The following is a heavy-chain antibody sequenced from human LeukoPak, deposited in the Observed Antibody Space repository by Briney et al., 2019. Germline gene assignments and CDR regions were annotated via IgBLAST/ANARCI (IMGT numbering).Heavy chain of an antibody. CDR1: GGSFRSSSYY. Sequence: SETLSLTCTVSGGSFRSSSYYWGWIRQPPGKGLEWIGVISSSGNTYYNPSLKSRITISIDTSKNHFSLKLSSVTAADTAAYYCARLGAGPTYYDFWSGYSSFYFDYWGQGTLVTVSS. D-gene: IGHD3-3*01. CDR2: ISSSGNT. V-gene: IGHV4-39*02. CDR3: ARLGAGPTYYDFWSGYSSFYFDY. J-gene: IGHJ4*02.